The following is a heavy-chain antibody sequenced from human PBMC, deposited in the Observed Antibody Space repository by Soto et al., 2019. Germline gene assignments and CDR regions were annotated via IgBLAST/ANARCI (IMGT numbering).Heavy chain of an antibody. CDR1: GGTFRTYA. CDR2: IIPIFGKV. V-gene: IGHV1-69*12. CDR3: AKGAVAGTPTSYYYYGMDV. J-gene: IGHJ6*02. Sequence: QVQLLQSGAEVKKPGYSVRVSCEASGGTFRTYAISWVRQAPGQAREWMGGIIPIFGKVNYAQKFQGRVTIAAYESTTTVYMDLRSLTSEDTAVYYCAKGAVAGTPTSYYYYGMDVWGQGTTVTVS. D-gene: IGHD6-19*01.